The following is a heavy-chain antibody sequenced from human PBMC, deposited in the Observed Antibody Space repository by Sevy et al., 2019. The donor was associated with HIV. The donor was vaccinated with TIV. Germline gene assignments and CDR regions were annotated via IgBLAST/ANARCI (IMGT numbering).Heavy chain of an antibody. D-gene: IGHD2-15*01. CDR2: ISGLSNYI. Sequence: GGSLRLSCAASGFTFSSYSMNWVRQAPGKGLEWVSFISGLSNYIYYADSVKGRFTISRDNAKNSVYPQMNSLRAEDTALYYCARDPLSTLSHASDVWGQGTMVTVSS. V-gene: IGHV3-21*04. J-gene: IGHJ3*01. CDR3: ARDPLSTLSHASDV. CDR1: GFTFSSYS.